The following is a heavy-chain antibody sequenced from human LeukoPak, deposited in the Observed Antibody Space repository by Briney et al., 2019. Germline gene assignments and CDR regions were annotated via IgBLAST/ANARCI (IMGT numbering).Heavy chain of an antibody. CDR3: TTGERYSSSDY. Sequence: GGSLRLSCAASGFTFSNAWMSWVRLAPGKGLEWVGRIKSKTDGGTTDYAAPVKGRFTISRDDSKNTLYLQMNSLKTEDTAVYYCTTGERYSSSDYWGQGTLVTVSS. V-gene: IGHV3-15*01. D-gene: IGHD6-6*01. CDR1: GFTFSNAW. CDR2: IKSKTDGGTT. J-gene: IGHJ4*02.